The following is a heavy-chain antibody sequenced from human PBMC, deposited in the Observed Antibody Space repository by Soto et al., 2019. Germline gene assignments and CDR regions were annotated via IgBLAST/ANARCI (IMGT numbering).Heavy chain of an antibody. V-gene: IGHV3-48*02. D-gene: IGHD3-3*01. Sequence: HPGGSLRLSCAASGFTFSSYSMKWVRQAPGKGLEWASYISSNSRTMFYAGSVKGRFTISRDNAKNSLYLQMSSLRDEDTAVYYCARDLWTYWGQGALVTVSS. J-gene: IGHJ4*02. CDR2: ISSNSRTM. CDR3: ARDLWTY. CDR1: GFTFSSYS.